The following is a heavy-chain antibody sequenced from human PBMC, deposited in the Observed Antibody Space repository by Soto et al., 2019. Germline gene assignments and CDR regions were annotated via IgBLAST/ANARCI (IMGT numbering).Heavy chain of an antibody. CDR1: GGSISSGGYS. CDR2: IYHSGST. Sequence: QLQLQESGSGLVKPSQTLSLTCAVSGGSISSGGYSWSWIRQPPVKGLEWIGYIYHSGSTYYNPSLKRRVTISVDRSKNHFSLKLSSVTAADTAVYYCASSHAGAHITAAVHWGQGTLVTVSS. V-gene: IGHV4-30-2*01. D-gene: IGHD6-13*01. CDR3: ASSHAGAHITAAVH. J-gene: IGHJ4*02.